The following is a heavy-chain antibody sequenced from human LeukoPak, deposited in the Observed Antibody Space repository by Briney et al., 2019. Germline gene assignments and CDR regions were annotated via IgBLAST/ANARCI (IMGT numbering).Heavy chain of an antibody. J-gene: IGHJ4*02. CDR1: GGSISSGDYY. Sequence: KPSQTLSLTCTVSGGSISSGDYYWSWIRQPPGKGLEWIVYIYYSGSTYYNPSLKSRVTISVDTSKNQFSLKLSSVTAADTAVYYCARDLDGGAAAGTLDYWGQGTLVTVSS. V-gene: IGHV4-30-4*01. D-gene: IGHD6-13*01. CDR2: IYYSGST. CDR3: ARDLDGGAAAGTLDY.